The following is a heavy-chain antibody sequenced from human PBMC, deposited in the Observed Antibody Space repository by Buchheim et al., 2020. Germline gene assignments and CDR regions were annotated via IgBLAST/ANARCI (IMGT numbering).Heavy chain of an antibody. D-gene: IGHD4-17*01. CDR3: ARVDYGDYAHFDY. V-gene: IGHV3-30*03. CDR1: GFTFSSYG. Sequence: QVQLVESGGGVVQPGRSLRLSCAASGFTFSSYGMHWVRQAPGKGLEWVAVISYDGSNKYYADSVKGRFTISRDNSKNTLYLQMNSLRAEDTAVYYCARVDYGDYAHFDYWGQRTL. J-gene: IGHJ4*02. CDR2: ISYDGSNK.